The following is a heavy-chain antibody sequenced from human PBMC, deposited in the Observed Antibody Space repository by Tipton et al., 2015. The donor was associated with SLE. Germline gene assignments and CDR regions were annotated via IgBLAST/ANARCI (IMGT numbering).Heavy chain of an antibody. V-gene: IGHV4-39*01. J-gene: IGHJ6*02. Sequence: LRLSCTVSGGSISSSSYYWGWIRQSPGKGLEWIGSVYYSGSTYYSPSLKSRVTTSVDTSKNLFSLELTSVTAADTAVYYCAKARVVVNANDAMDVWGQGTTVTVSS. CDR3: AKARVVVNANDAMDV. D-gene: IGHD2-15*01. CDR1: GGSISSSSYY. CDR2: VYYSGST.